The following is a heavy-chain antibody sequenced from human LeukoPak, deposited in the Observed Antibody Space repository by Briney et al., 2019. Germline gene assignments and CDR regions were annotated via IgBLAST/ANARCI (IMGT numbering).Heavy chain of an antibody. CDR2: ITWDGQNI. V-gene: IGHV3-43*01. D-gene: IGHD5-18*01. CDR3: SKGDYRYGFDY. CDR1: GFTFEDFT. J-gene: IGHJ4*02. Sequence: PGGSLRLSCAASGFTFEDFTMHWVRQAPGKALEWVSLITWDGQNIEYQDSVKGRFTISRDDSENSLYLQMKSLKTEDTALYFCSKGDYRYGFDYWGQGTLVTVSS.